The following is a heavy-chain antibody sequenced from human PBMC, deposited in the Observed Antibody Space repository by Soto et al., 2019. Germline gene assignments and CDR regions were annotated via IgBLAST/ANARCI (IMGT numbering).Heavy chain of an antibody. Sequence: SETLSPTCAVYGGSFSGYYWSWIRQPPGKGLEWIGEINHSGSTNYDPSLKSRVTISVDTSKNQFSLKLSSVTAADTAVYYCAIVGRGSYYRRDYYYGMDVWGQGTTVTVSS. CDR3: AIVGRGSYYRRDYYYGMDV. CDR2: INHSGST. J-gene: IGHJ6*02. CDR1: GGSFSGYY. D-gene: IGHD1-26*01. V-gene: IGHV4-34*01.